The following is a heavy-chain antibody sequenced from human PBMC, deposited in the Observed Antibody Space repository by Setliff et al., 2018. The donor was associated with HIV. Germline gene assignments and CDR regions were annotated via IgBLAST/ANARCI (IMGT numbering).Heavy chain of an antibody. CDR1: GGSISSNC. CDR3: GGNGYYSIDY. J-gene: IGHJ4*02. D-gene: IGHD3-22*01. Sequence: SETLSLTCAVSGGSISSNCGSWVRQSPGKGLEWIGEIYHSGSTHYNPSLQSRVTISVDKSKSQFSLKLNSVTAADTAVYYCGGNGYYSIDYWGQGTLVTVSS. V-gene: IGHV4-4*02. CDR2: IYHSGST.